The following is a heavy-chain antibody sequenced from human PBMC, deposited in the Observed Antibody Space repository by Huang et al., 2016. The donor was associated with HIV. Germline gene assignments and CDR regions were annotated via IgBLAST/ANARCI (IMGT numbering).Heavy chain of an antibody. J-gene: IGHJ6*03. CDR2: SYTIGTT. V-gene: IGHV4-61*09. CDR1: GGSIGSGSFY. D-gene: IGHD2-15*01. Sequence: QGQLQESGPGLVKPSQTLSLTCTVSGGSIGSGSFYWTWIRQPAGKGLEWIGDSYTIGTTNYNPSLKSRVTISLDTTKNQFSLKLRFVMAADTAVYFCARSGDGGKSPMDVWGKGTTVTVS. CDR3: ARSGDGGKSPMDV.